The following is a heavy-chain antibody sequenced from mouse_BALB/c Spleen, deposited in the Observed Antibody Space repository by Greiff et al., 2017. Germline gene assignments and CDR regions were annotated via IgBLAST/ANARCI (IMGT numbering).Heavy chain of an antibody. J-gene: IGHJ2*01. V-gene: IGHV5-4*02. D-gene: IGHD1-1*01. Sequence: EVHLVESGGGLVKPGGSLKLSCAASGFTFSDYYMYWVRQTPEKRLEWVATISDGGSYTYYPDSVKGRFTISRDNAKNNLYLQMSSLKSEDTAMYYCARGGNYYGSSFDYWGQGTTLTVSS. CDR3: ARGGNYYGSSFDY. CDR1: GFTFSDYY. CDR2: ISDGGSYT.